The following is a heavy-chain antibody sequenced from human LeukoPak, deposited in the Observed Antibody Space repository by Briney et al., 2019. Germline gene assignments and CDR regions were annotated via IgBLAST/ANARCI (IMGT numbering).Heavy chain of an antibody. J-gene: IGHJ2*01. V-gene: IGHV4-59*11. CDR3: ARDKGPYWYFDL. Sequence: SGTLSLTCTVSGDSISSHYWNWIRQPPGKGLEWIGNIYYSGTADYNPSLKSRVTISVDTSKNQVSLKLRSVTAADTAVYYCARDKGPYWYFDLWGRGTLVTVSS. CDR1: GDSISSHY. CDR2: IYYSGTA.